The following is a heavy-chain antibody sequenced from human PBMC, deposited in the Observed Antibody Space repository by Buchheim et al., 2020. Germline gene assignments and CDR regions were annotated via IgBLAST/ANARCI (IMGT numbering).Heavy chain of an antibody. V-gene: IGHV3-74*01. CDR3: TKESTSGSFNGLLDY. CDR2: INSDGSRT. Sequence: EVQLVESGGGSVQPGGSLRLSCVVSGLTFSSHWMHWVRQAPGKGLVWVSRINSDGSRTVYADSVKGRFTISRDNAKSTLYLQVYNLRAEDTAVYYCTKESTSGSFNGLLDYWGQGTL. J-gene: IGHJ4*02. CDR1: GLTFSSHW. D-gene: IGHD1-26*01.